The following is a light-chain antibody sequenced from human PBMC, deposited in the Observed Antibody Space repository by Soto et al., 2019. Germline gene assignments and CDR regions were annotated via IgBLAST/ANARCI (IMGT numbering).Light chain of an antibody. CDR1: SSNIGINY. CDR3: AAWDASLSGHNYV. CDR2: RND. V-gene: IGLV1-47*01. J-gene: IGLJ1*01. Sequence: QSALTQSPSASGTPGQSVTISCSGSSSNIGINYVYWYQHLPGTAPKLLIYRNDQRPSGVPDRFSGSKVGTSASLAISGLRSEDEADYYCAAWDASLSGHNYVFGTGTKVTVL.